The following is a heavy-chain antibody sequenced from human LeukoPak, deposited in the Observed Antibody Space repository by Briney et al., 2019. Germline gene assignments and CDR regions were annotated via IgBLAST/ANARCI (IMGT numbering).Heavy chain of an antibody. CDR3: ARTTEGYCSSASCFGFSYSYYMDV. CDR2: IYYSGST. D-gene: IGHD2-2*01. Sequence: SETLSLTCTVSGGSISSYYWSWIRQPPGKGLEWIGYIYYSGSTNYNPSLKSRVTISVDTSKNQFSLKLSSVIAADTAVYYCARTTEGYCSSASCFGFSYSYYMDVWGKGTTVTVSS. V-gene: IGHV4-59*01. J-gene: IGHJ6*03. CDR1: GGSISSYY.